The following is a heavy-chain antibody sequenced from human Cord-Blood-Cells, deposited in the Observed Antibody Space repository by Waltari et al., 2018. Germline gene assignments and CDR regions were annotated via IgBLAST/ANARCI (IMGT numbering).Heavy chain of an antibody. Sequence: QLQLQESGPGLVKPSETLSLTCTVSGGSISSSRYYWGWIRQPPGKGLEWIGSIYYSGSTYYNPSLKSRVTISVDTSKNQFSLKLSSVTAADTAVYYCARQAYDFWSGYLNYFDYWGQGTLVTVSS. V-gene: IGHV4-39*01. D-gene: IGHD3-3*01. CDR1: GGSISSSRYY. CDR3: ARQAYDFWSGYLNYFDY. J-gene: IGHJ4*02. CDR2: IYYSGST.